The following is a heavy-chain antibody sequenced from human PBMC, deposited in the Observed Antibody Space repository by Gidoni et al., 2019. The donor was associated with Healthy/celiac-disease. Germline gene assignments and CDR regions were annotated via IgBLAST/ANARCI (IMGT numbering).Heavy chain of an antibody. CDR3: ARAATYGIPIDYYYYGMDV. Sequence: QVQLQASGPGLVKPSQTLSLTCTVSGGSISRGGYYWSWIRQPPGKGLEWIGYIYYSGSTYYNQALKSRVTISVDTSKNQFSLKLSSVTAADTAVYYCARAATYGIPIDYYYYGMDVWGQGTTVTVSS. J-gene: IGHJ6*02. D-gene: IGHD2-15*01. CDR1: GGSISRGGYY. V-gene: IGHV4-31*03. CDR2: IYYSGST.